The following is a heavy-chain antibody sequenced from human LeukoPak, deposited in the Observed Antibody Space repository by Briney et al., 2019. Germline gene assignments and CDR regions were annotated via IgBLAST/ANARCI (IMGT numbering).Heavy chain of an antibody. D-gene: IGHD3-22*01. CDR3: ATGRAIVVVIPTFDY. V-gene: IGHV1-24*01. CDR1: GYTLTELS. J-gene: IGHJ4*02. Sequence: ASVKVSCKVSGYTLTELSMHWVRQAPGKGLEWMGGFDPEDGETIYAQRFQGRVTMTEDTSTDTAYLELSSLRSEDTAVYYCATGRAIVVVIPTFDYWGQGTLVTVSS. CDR2: FDPEDGET.